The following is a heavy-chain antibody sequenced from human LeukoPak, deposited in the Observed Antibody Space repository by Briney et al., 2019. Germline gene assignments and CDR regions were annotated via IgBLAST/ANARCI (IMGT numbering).Heavy chain of an antibody. CDR1: GYTFTSYY. D-gene: IGHD6-13*01. J-gene: IGHJ4*02. V-gene: IGHV1-46*01. CDR3: AREGRGVPGAIAAVKGFDY. Sequence: ASVKVSCKTSGYTFTSYYMHWVRQAPGQGLEWMGIINPSGGSTSYAQKFQGRVTMTRDMSTSTVYMELSSLRSEDTAIYYCAREGRGVPGAIAAVKGFDYWGQGTLVTVSS. CDR2: INPSGGST.